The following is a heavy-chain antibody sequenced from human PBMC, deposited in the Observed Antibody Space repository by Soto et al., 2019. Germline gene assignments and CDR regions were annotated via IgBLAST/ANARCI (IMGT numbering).Heavy chain of an antibody. D-gene: IGHD3-9*01. Sequence: ASVKVSCKASGYTFTSYGISWVRQAPGQGLEWMGWISAYNGNTNYAQKLQGRVTMTTDTSTSTAYMELRSLRSDDTAVYYCARAPFYDILTGYPVPLYFDYWGQGTLVTVSS. J-gene: IGHJ4*02. V-gene: IGHV1-18*01. CDR1: GYTFTSYG. CDR2: ISAYNGNT. CDR3: ARAPFYDILTGYPVPLYFDY.